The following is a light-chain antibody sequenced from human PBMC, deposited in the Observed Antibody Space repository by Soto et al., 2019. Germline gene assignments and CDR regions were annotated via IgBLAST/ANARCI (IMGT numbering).Light chain of an antibody. Sequence: EIVLTQSPGTLSLSPRDRATLSCRASQSVSNNYVAWYQHRPGQAPRLLIYAASSRAPGIPDRFSGSGSGTDITLTISRLEPEDFAVYYCQQYAASLRTFGQGTQVEV. CDR2: AAS. J-gene: IGKJ1*01. V-gene: IGKV3-20*01. CDR1: QSVSNNY. CDR3: QQYAASLRT.